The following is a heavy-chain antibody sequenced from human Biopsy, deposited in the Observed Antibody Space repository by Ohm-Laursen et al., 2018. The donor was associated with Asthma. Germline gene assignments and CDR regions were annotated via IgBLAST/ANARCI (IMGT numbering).Heavy chain of an antibody. Sequence: SLRLSCAAPGFSFSNYGMHWVRQAPGKGLDWVAVISFDGTNRNYTDSVKGRFTISRDNSRNTLHLEMNSLRAEDTAVYYCAKDVFPGWELRRGPDYWGQGTLVTVSS. V-gene: IGHV3-30*18. D-gene: IGHD1-26*01. CDR1: GFSFSNYG. J-gene: IGHJ4*02. CDR2: ISFDGTNR. CDR3: AKDVFPGWELRRGPDY.